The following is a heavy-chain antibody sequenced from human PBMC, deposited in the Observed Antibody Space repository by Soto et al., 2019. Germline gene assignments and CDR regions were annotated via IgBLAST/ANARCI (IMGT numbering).Heavy chain of an antibody. CDR3: ARPPYPGCINAVCYPLDY. CDR2: INPSGGST. J-gene: IGHJ4*02. Sequence: QVQLVQSGAEVKKPGASVKISCKASGYTFTSYYMHWVRQAPGQGLEWMGIINPSGGSTNYAQKLQGRVGMTRDTSTSTVYMELNSLRSEDTAVYYCARPPYPGCINAVCYPLDYWGQGTLVPVSS. D-gene: IGHD2-8*01. CDR1: GYTFTSYY. V-gene: IGHV1-46*01.